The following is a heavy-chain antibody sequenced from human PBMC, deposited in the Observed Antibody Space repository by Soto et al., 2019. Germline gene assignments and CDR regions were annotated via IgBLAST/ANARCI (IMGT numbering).Heavy chain of an antibody. V-gene: IGHV4-31*03. D-gene: IGHD3-3*01. CDR1: GGSISSGGYY. J-gene: IGHJ5*02. CDR3: ARDRASIFWSGYYPHGWFDP. Sequence: QVQLQESGPGLVKPSQTLSLTCTVSGGSISSGGYYWSWIRQHPGKGLEWIGYIYYSGSTYYNPSLKSRVTISVDTSKNQFSLKLSSVTAADTAVYYCARDRASIFWSGYYPHGWFDPWGQGTLVTVSS. CDR2: IYYSGST.